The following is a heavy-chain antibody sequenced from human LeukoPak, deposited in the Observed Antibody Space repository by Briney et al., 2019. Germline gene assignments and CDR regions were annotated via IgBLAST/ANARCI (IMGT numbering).Heavy chain of an antibody. V-gene: IGHV3-64D*06. D-gene: IGHD3-22*01. CDR2: ISSNGGTT. CDR3: VRDDVYYYDSSGYPH. CDR1: GFTFTIYT. J-gene: IGHJ1*01. Sequence: GGSLRLSCSASGFTFTIYTMHWVRQAPGKGLEYVSAISSNGGTTYYADSVKGRFFISRDNSKYTLFLQLSSLRPEDTAVYYCVRDDVYYYDSSGYPHWGQGTLVTVSS.